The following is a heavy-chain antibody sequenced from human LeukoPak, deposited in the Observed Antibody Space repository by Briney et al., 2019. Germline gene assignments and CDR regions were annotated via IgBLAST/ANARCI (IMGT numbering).Heavy chain of an antibody. Sequence: PGGSLRLSCAASGFTFSTYWMSWVRQAPGKGLAWVANIKQDGSEKYYVDSVKGRFSISRDNAKNSLYLQLNSLRAEDTAVYYCARGVSSMVVTKRRAFNIWGQGTMVTVSS. CDR3: ARGVSSMVVTKRRAFNI. V-gene: IGHV3-7*01. CDR2: IKQDGSEK. J-gene: IGHJ3*02. CDR1: GFTFSTYW. D-gene: IGHD4-23*01.